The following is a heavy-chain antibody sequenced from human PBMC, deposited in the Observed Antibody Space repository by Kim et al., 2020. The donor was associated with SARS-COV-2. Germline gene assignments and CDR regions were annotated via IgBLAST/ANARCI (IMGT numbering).Heavy chain of an antibody. CDR3: ARDKGTYSNYQYGMDV. CDR2: IYYSGST. J-gene: IGHJ6*02. Sequence: SETLSLTCTVSGGSISSSSYYWGWIRQPPGKGLEWIGSIYYSGSTYYNPSLKSRVTISVDTSKNQFSLKLSSVTAADTAVYYCARDKGTYSNYQYGMDVWGQGTTVTVSS. CDR1: GGSISSSSYY. V-gene: IGHV4-39*07. D-gene: IGHD4-4*01.